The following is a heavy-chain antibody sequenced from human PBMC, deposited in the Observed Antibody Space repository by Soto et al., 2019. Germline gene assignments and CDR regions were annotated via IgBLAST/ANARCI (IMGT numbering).Heavy chain of an antibody. J-gene: IGHJ4*02. D-gene: IGHD2-2*01. CDR2: FDPEDGET. CDR3: ATDALRSRGFDY. CDR1: GYTLTELS. V-gene: IGHV1-24*01. Sequence: ASVKVSCKVSGYTLTELSMHWVRQAPGKGLEWMGGFDPEDGETIYAQKFQGRVTMTEDTSTDTAYMELSSLRSEDTAVYYCATDALRSRGFDYWGQGTLVTVSS.